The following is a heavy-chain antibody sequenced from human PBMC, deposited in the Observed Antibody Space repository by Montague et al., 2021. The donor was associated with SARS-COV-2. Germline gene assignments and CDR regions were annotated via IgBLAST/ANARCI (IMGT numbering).Heavy chain of an antibody. Sequence: PALVKPTQTLTLTCTFSGFSLTTRTVGVGWIRQPPGKALEWLALIYSNDDKRYSPSLQNRLTITKDTSKNQVVLRMTNMVPVDTATYYCAHLIRYYDIFTGIPFDYWGQGILVAVSS. CDR3: AHLIRYYDIFTGIPFDY. V-gene: IGHV2-5*01. J-gene: IGHJ4*02. CDR1: GFSLTTRTVG. D-gene: IGHD3-9*01. CDR2: IYSNDDK.